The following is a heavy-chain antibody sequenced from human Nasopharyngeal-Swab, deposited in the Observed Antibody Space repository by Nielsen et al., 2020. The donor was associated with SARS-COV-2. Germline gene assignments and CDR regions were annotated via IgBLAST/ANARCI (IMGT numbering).Heavy chain of an antibody. Sequence: GESLKISCAASGFIFSSDAMSWVRQAPAKGLEWVSAISFSGQSRHYAESVKGRFTISRDNSKNILYLQMNSLRAEDTAVYYCAKYNWNTMATFDPWGQGTLVTVSS. J-gene: IGHJ5*02. V-gene: IGHV3-23*01. CDR1: GFIFSSDA. CDR2: ISFSGQSR. D-gene: IGHD1-20*01. CDR3: AKYNWNTMATFDP.